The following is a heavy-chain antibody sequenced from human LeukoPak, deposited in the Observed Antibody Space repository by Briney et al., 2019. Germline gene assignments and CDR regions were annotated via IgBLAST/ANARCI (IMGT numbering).Heavy chain of an antibody. CDR3: ARRSSGSPPYYFGY. CDR1: GFTFSNYA. D-gene: IGHD1-26*01. Sequence: GGSLRLSCAASGFTFSNYAMHWVRQAPGKGLEWVAVISYDGSNEYYADSVKGRFTISRDNAKNTLYLQMNSLRAEDTAVYYCARRSSGSPPYYFGYWGQGTLVTVSS. V-gene: IGHV3-30-3*01. J-gene: IGHJ4*02. CDR2: ISYDGSNE.